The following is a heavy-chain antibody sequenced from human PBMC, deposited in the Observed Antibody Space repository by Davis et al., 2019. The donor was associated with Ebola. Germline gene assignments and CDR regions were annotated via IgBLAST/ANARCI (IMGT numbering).Heavy chain of an antibody. J-gene: IGHJ4*02. CDR1: GYSFTSYW. Sequence: GESLKISCKGSGYSFTSYWIGWVRQMPGKGLEWMGIMYPGDSDTRYSPSFQGQVTISADKSISTAYLQWSSLKASDTAMYYCARGSRGIAVAGAMDYWGQGTLVTVSS. D-gene: IGHD6-19*01. CDR2: MYPGDSDT. CDR3: ARGSRGIAVAGAMDY. V-gene: IGHV5-51*01.